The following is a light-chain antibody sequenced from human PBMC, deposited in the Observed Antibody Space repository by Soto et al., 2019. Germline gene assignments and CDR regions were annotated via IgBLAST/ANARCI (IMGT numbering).Light chain of an antibody. CDR2: WAS. CDR1: QSVLYSSNNKNY. Sequence: DIVMTQSPDSLAVSLGERATINCKSSQSVLYSSNNKNYLAWYQQKPGQPPKLLIYWASTRESGVPDRFSGSGSGTDFTLIISSLQAEDVAVYYFQQYYSTLTFGPGTKVDIK. J-gene: IGKJ3*01. CDR3: QQYYSTLT. V-gene: IGKV4-1*01.